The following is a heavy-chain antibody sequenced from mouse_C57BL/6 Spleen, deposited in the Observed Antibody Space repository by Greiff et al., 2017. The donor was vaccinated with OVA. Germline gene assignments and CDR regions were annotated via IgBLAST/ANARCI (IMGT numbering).Heavy chain of an antibody. CDR3: ARHGDYDYARDY. D-gene: IGHD2-4*01. CDR1: GFTFSSYG. V-gene: IGHV5-6*01. Sequence: EVKLMESGGDLVKPGGSLKLSCAASGFTFSSYGMSWVRQTPDKRLEWVATISSGGSYTYYPDSVKGRFTISRDNAKNTLYLQMSSLKSEDTAMYYCARHGDYDYARDYWGQGTSVTVSS. J-gene: IGHJ4*01. CDR2: ISSGGSYT.